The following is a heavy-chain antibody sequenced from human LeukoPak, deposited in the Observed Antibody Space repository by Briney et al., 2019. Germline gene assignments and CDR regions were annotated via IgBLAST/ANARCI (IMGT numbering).Heavy chain of an antibody. J-gene: IGHJ4*02. V-gene: IGHV3-53*01. Sequence: AGGSLELPCAAPGFTLSSNYMSWVRQAPGKGLEWVSVIYSGGSTYYADSVKGRFTISRDKSKNTLYLQMNSLRAEDTAVYYCAREGQDSSGDKHFDYWGQGTLVTVSS. CDR1: GFTLSSNY. CDR3: AREGQDSSGDKHFDY. CDR2: IYSGGST. D-gene: IGHD3-22*01.